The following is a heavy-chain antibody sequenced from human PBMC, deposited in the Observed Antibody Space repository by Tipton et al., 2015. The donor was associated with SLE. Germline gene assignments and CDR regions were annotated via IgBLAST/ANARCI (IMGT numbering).Heavy chain of an antibody. CDR2: ISHAGVNT. V-gene: IGHV3-23*01. Sequence: GSLRLSCAASGFTFSSYAMSWVRQAPGMGLEWVSSISHAGVNTYYADSVRGRFTISIDTSKNNFSLKMTAVTAADTAVYYCARVNLRRTSFDIWGQGTMVTVSS. CDR3: ARVNLRRTSFDI. J-gene: IGHJ3*02. D-gene: IGHD3/OR15-3a*01. CDR1: GFTFSSYA.